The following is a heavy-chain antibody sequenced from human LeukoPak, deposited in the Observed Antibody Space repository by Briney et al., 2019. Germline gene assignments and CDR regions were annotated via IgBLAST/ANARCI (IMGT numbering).Heavy chain of an antibody. D-gene: IGHD3-22*01. CDR2: IYYRGST. Sequence: SETLSLTCTVSGGSINGYYWSWIRQPPKKGLEWIGYIYYRGSTNYNPSLKSRVTISVDTSKNQFSLKLSSVTAADTAVYYCARADYDTSAYYYTFDYWGQGTLVTVSS. CDR1: GGSINGYY. J-gene: IGHJ4*02. CDR3: ARADYDTSAYYYTFDY. V-gene: IGHV4-59*01.